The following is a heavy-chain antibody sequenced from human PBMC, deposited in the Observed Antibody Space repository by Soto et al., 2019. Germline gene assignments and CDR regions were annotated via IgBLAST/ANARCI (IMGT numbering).Heavy chain of an antibody. J-gene: IGHJ5*02. D-gene: IGHD3-3*01. V-gene: IGHV1-69*06. CDR3: ARDGITYEFWRGTRTYNWFDP. CDR1: GGTFSSYA. CDR2: IIPIFGTA. Sequence: VKVSCKASGGTFSSYAISWVRQAPGQGLEWMGGIIPIFGTANYAQNFQGRVTITADKSTSTDYRELSSLRSEDTAEYYCARDGITYEFWRGTRTYNWFDPWGQGTLVTVAS.